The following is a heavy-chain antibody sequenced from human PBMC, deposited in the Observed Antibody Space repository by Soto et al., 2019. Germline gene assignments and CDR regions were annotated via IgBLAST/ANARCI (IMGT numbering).Heavy chain of an antibody. CDR1: GFTFSSYA. CDR2: ISYDGSNK. D-gene: IGHD2-2*01. J-gene: IGHJ4*02. V-gene: IGHV3-30-3*01. Sequence: GGSLRLSCAASGFTFSSYAMHWVRQAPGKGLEWVAAISYDGSNKYYVDSVKGRFTISRDNSKNTLYLQMNSLRAEDTAVYYCARGPSSLTSFDYWGQGTLVTVSS. CDR3: ARGPSSLTSFDY.